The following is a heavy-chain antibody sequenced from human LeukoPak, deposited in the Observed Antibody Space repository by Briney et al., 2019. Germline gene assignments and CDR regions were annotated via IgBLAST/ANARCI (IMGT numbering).Heavy chain of an antibody. CDR1: GFTFSTYA. CDR3: TTVTFAGYYGSGSYYGDFDY. V-gene: IGHV3-15*01. J-gene: IGHJ4*02. Sequence: PGGSLRLSCEVSGFTFSTYAMSWVRQAPGKGLEWVGRIKTKSDGGTTDNAAPVKGRFTISRDDSKNMLYLQMDSLKTEDTAVYYCTTVTFAGYYGSGSYYGDFDYWGQGTLVTVSS. D-gene: IGHD3-10*01. CDR2: IKTKSDGGTT.